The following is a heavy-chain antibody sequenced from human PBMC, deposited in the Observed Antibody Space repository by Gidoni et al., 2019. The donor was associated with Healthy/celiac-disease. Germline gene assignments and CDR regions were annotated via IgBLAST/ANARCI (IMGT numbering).Heavy chain of an antibody. D-gene: IGHD1-7*01. Sequence: QVTLRESGPALVKPTQTLTLTCTFSGFSLSTSGMCVSWIRQPPGKALEWLARIDWDDDKYYSTSLKTRLTISKDTSKNQVVLTMTNMDPVDTATYYCARIREVTGATYYYGMDVWGQGTTVTVSS. CDR2: IDWDDDK. J-gene: IGHJ6*02. CDR3: ARIREVTGATYYYGMDV. CDR1: GFSLSTSGMC. V-gene: IGHV2-70*15.